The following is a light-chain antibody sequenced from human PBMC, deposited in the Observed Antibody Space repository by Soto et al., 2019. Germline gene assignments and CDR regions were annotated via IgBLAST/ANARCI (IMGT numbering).Light chain of an antibody. Sequence: QSVLTQPASVSGSPGQSITISCTGTSSDVGGYNYVSWYQQHPGKAPKLMIYEVSNRPSGVSNRFSGSKSGNTASLTISGLQAEDEADYYCSSYTSSSNYNYVFGTGTQLTVL. V-gene: IGLV2-14*01. CDR2: EVS. CDR3: SSYTSSSNYNYV. J-gene: IGLJ1*01. CDR1: SSDVGGYNY.